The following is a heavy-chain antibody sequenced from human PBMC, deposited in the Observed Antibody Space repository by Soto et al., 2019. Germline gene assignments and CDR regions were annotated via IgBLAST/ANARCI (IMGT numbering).Heavy chain of an antibody. CDR2: TYYRSKWYN. J-gene: IGHJ5*02. V-gene: IGHV6-1*01. CDR3: ARVPRGPHCSSTSCYSWFDP. D-gene: IGHD2-2*01. Sequence: PSQTLSLPCAISGDSVSSNSATWNWIRQSPSRGLEWLGRTYYRSKWYNDYAVPVKSRITINPDTSKNQFSLQLNSVTPEDTAVYYCARVPRGPHCSSTSCYSWFDPWGQGTLVTVSS. CDR1: GDSVSSNSAT.